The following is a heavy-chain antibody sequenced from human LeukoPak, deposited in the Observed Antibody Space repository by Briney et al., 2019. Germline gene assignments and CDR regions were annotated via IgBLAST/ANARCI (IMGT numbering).Heavy chain of an antibody. CDR2: ISYDGSNK. CDR1: GFTFSSYA. V-gene: IGHV3-30-3*01. D-gene: IGHD3-10*01. Sequence: GRSLRLSCAASGFTFSSYAMHWVRQAPGKGLEWVAVISYDGSNKYYADSVKGRFTISRDNSKNTLYLQMNSLRAEDTAVYYCAKEGPNGLLWFGELLRTGSLWGQGTLVTVSS. CDR3: AKEGPNGLLWFGELLRTGSL. J-gene: IGHJ4*02.